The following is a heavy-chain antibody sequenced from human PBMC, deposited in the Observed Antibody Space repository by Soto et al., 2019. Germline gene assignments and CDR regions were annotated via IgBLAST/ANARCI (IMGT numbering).Heavy chain of an antibody. V-gene: IGHV4-4*02. CDR1: GGYISTTNW. J-gene: IGHJ5*02. CDR3: ARGDPQQLVLNP. D-gene: IGHD6-13*01. Sequence: SETLSLTCAVSGGYISTTNWWNWVRQSPGKGLEWIGEIYHSGSTNYSPSLKSRLTISVDKSKNQFSLKLRSVTAADTAMYFCARGDPQQLVLNPWGQGTLVTVSS. CDR2: IYHSGST.